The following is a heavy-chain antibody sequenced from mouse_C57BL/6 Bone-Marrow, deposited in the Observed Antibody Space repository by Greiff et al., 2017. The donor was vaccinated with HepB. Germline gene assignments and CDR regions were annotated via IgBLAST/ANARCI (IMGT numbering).Heavy chain of an antibody. CDR3: VRERYYYGSSYVGAMDY. CDR1: GFTFNTYA. J-gene: IGHJ4*01. D-gene: IGHD1-1*01. CDR2: IRSKSSNYAT. Sequence: EVQLVESGGGLVQPKGSLKLSCAASGFTFNTYAMHWVRQAPGKGLEWVARIRSKSSNYATYYADSVKDRFTISRDDSQSMLYLQMNNLKTEDTAMYYCVRERYYYGSSYVGAMDYWGQGTSVTVSS. V-gene: IGHV10-3*01.